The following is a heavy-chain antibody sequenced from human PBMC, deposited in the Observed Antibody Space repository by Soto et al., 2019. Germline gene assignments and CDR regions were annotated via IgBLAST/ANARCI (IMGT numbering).Heavy chain of an antibody. D-gene: IGHD3-3*01. CDR1: GYTFSDYN. V-gene: IGHV1-2*02. CDR3: ARGGVTIFGVVDY. J-gene: IGHJ4*02. Sequence: QVQVVQSGTEVKKPGASVKVSCRASGYTFSDYNMHWIRQAPGQGPEWMGWIHTKSGTTNYAQNFQGRVTLTRDTSISTAYMELSRLTSDDTAVYFCARGGVTIFGVVDYWGQGTQVTVSS. CDR2: IHTKSGTT.